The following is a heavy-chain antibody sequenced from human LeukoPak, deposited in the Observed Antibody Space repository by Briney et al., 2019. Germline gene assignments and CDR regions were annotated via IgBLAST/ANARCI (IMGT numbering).Heavy chain of an antibody. Sequence: KPSETLSLTCGVSGYSISSGYQWAWIRQSPGKGLEWIGSIYHSGSAHYNPSLKSRVTISVETSMNQFSLNMYSVTAADTAVYYCARDPRWLTPDCTSTSCYENYFDPWGQGTLVTVSS. CDR2: IYHSGSA. CDR3: ARDPRWLTPDCTSTSCYENYFDP. V-gene: IGHV4-38-2*02. J-gene: IGHJ5*02. D-gene: IGHD2-2*01. CDR1: GYSISSGYQ.